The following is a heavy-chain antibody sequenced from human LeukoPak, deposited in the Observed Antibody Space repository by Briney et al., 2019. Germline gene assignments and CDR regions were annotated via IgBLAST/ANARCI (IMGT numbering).Heavy chain of an antibody. CDR1: GFSFSSYG. J-gene: IGHJ4*02. V-gene: IGHV3-21*05. Sequence: TSGGSLRLSCAASGFSFSSYGMHWVRQAPGKGLEWISGISNTGNVFYTDSVMGRFTISRDNAKNSVYLQMNSLRGEDTAVYHCAISPRIAVSTWGQGTLVTVSS. CDR2: ISNTGNV. CDR3: AISPRIAVST. D-gene: IGHD5/OR15-5a*01.